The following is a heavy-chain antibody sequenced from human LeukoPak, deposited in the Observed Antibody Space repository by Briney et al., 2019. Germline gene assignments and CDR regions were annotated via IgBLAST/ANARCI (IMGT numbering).Heavy chain of an antibody. V-gene: IGHV4-59*01. CDR2: ISYSGST. Sequence: SETLSLTCTVSGGSISSYYWSWIRQPPGKGLEWIGYISYSGSTSYNPSLKSRVTISVDTSKNQFSLKLSSVTAADTAVYYRARTQARLLHDYWGQGTLVTVSS. D-gene: IGHD2-15*01. J-gene: IGHJ4*02. CDR1: GGSISSYY. CDR3: ARTQARLLHDY.